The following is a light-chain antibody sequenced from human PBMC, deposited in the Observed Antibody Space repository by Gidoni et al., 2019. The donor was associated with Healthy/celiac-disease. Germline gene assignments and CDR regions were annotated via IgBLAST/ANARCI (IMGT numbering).Light chain of an antibody. CDR2: DAS. V-gene: IGKV3-11*01. J-gene: IGKJ2*01. CDR1: QSVSSY. CDR3: QQSSNWPHT. Sequence: EIVLTQSPATLSLSPAEGSTLSCRASQSVSSYLAWYQKKPGQAPSLLIYDASNRATGLPARFSGRGSGKDFTLTISSLGPEDFAVYYCQQSSNWPHTFGQGTKLEIK.